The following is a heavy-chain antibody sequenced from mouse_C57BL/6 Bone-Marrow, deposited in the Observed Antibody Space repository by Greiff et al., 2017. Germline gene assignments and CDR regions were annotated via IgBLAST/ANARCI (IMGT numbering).Heavy chain of an antibody. CDR2: IDPEDGET. Sequence: EVQLQQSGAELVKPGASVKLSCTASGFNIKDYYIHWVKQRPEQGLEWIGRIDPEDGETKYAPKLQDKATITADTASNTAYLQLSSLTSEDTAVYYCTRSLIYYGTNYWGQGTTLTVSS. CDR1: GFNIKDYY. V-gene: IGHV14-2*01. J-gene: IGHJ2*01. D-gene: IGHD1-1*01. CDR3: TRSLIYYGTNY.